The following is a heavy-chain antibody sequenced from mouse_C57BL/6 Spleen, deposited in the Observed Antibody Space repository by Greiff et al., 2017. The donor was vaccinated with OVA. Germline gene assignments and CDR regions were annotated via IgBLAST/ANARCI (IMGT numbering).Heavy chain of an antibody. D-gene: IGHD1-1*01. CDR3: ATPDYYCYAMDY. CDR2: ISNGGGST. CDR1: GFTFSDYY. Sequence: EVHLVESGGGLVQPGGSLKLSCAASGFTFSDYYMYWVRQTPEKRLEWVACISNGGGSTYYPDTVKGRSTISRDNAKNTLYLQMSRLKSEDTAMYYCATPDYYCYAMDYWGQGTSLTVSS. V-gene: IGHV5-12*01. J-gene: IGHJ4*01.